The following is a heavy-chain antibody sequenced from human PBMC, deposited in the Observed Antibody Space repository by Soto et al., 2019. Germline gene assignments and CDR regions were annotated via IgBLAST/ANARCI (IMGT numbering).Heavy chain of an antibody. CDR3: ATASSSGSSGELDY. J-gene: IGHJ4*02. CDR1: GGSLSSYY. CDR2: IYPSKNT. V-gene: IGHV4-4*07. D-gene: IGHD3-22*01. Sequence: SETLSLTCTVSGGSLSSYYWSWIRQPAGKGLEWIGRIYPSKNTNYNPSLKSRVTMSVDTSRKQFSLRLTSVTAADTAVYYCATASSSGSSGELDYWGQGTLVTVSS.